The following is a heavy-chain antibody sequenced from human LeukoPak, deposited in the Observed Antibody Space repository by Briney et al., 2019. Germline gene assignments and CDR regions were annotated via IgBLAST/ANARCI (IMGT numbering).Heavy chain of an antibody. J-gene: IGHJ5*02. CDR1: GFTFSSYG. CDR2: IWYDGSNK. V-gene: IGHV3-33*01. Sequence: GSLRLSCAASGFTFSSYGMHWVRQAPGKGLEWVAVIWYDGSNKYYADSVKGRFTISRDNSKNTLYLQMNSLRAEDTAVYYCARGVAVAPRWFDPWGQGTLVTVSS. CDR3: ARGVAVAPRWFDP. D-gene: IGHD6-19*01.